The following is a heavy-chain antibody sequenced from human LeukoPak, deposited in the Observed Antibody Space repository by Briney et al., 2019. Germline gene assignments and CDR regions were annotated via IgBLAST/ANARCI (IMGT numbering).Heavy chain of an antibody. J-gene: IGHJ5*02. D-gene: IGHD3-10*01. CDR1: GFTFNGYI. CDR2: ITKTGHDT. Sequence: GGSLRLSCAASGFTFNGYIMNWVRQAPGKGLEWVSSITKTGHDTYYADSVRGRFTISRDNAKNSLYLQMNSLRAEDSAVYYCAREAPIMVRGWFDPWGQGTLVTVPS. V-gene: IGHV3-21*01. CDR3: AREAPIMVRGWFDP.